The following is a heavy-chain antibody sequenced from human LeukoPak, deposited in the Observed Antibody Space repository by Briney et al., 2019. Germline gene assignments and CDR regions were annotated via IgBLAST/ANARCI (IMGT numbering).Heavy chain of an antibody. Sequence: PSETLSLTCTVSGGSVSSGTYYWSWIRQPPGKGLEWIGNIYYSGRTNYNPPLKSRVTISVDTSKNQFSLKLSSVTAADTAVYYCARRLKHYSSRPSGTHAFDMWGQGTMVTVSS. D-gene: IGHD6-13*01. J-gene: IGHJ3*02. CDR1: GGSVSSGTYY. CDR2: IYYSGRT. CDR3: ARRLKHYSSRPSGTHAFDM. V-gene: IGHV4-39*01.